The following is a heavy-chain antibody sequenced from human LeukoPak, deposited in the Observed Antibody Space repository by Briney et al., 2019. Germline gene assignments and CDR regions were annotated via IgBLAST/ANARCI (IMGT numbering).Heavy chain of an antibody. CDR1: GGSISSSSYY. V-gene: IGHV4-39*07. Sequence: PSETLSLTCTVSGGSISSSSYYWGWIRQPPGKGLEWIGSIYYSGSTYYNPSLKSRVTISVDTSKNQFSLKLSSVTAADTAVYYCARGGPWDGYNPKAPGGFDIWGQGTMVTVSS. CDR3: ARGGPWDGYNPKAPGGFDI. D-gene: IGHD5-24*01. J-gene: IGHJ3*02. CDR2: IYYSGST.